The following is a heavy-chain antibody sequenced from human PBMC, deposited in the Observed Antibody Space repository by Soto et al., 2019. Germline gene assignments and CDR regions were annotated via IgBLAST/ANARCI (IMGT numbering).Heavy chain of an antibody. CDR1: GFTFSSYG. V-gene: IGHV3-30*18. CDR2: ISYDGSNK. D-gene: IGHD3-10*01. Sequence: QVQLVESGGGVVQPGRSPRLSCAASGFTFSSYGMHWVRQAPGKGLEWVAVISYDGSNKYYADSVKGRFTISRDNSKNTLYLQMNSLRAEDTAVYYCAKGLWSYSNYFDYWGQGTLVTVSS. CDR3: AKGLWSYSNYFDY. J-gene: IGHJ4*02.